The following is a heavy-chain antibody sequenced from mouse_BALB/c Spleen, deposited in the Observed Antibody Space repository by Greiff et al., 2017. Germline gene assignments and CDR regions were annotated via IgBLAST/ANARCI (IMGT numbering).Heavy chain of an antibody. CDR2: IDTSDSYT. J-gene: IGHJ1*01. CDR3: ARAGGSSPSDV. CDR1: GYTFTDYW. V-gene: IGHV1-69*01. D-gene: IGHD1-1*01. Sequence: QVQLKQPGAELVMPGASVKMSCKASGYTFTDYWMHWVKQRPGQGLEWIGAIDTSDSYTSYNQKFKGKATLTVDESSSTAYMQLSSLTSEDSAVYYCARAGGSSPSDVWGAGTTVTVSS.